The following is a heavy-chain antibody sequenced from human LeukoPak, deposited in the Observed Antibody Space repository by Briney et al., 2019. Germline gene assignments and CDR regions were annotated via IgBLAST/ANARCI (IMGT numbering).Heavy chain of an antibody. CDR3: ARNHWFDP. J-gene: IGHJ5*02. V-gene: IGHV3-7*04. Sequence: PGGSLRLSCAASGFTFSSHWMSWVRQAPGKGLEWVANIKQDGSEKYYVDSVKGRFTISRDNAKNSLYLQMNSLRAEDTAVYYCARNHWFDPWGQGTLVAVSS. CDR1: GFTFSSHW. CDR2: IKQDGSEK.